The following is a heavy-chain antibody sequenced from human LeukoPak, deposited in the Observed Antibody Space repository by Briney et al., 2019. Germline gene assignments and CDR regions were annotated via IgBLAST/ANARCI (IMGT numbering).Heavy chain of an antibody. D-gene: IGHD2-15*01. V-gene: IGHV4-38-2*02. Sequence: SETLSLTCTVSGYSISSGYYWGWIRQPPGKGLEWIGSIYHSGSTYYNPSLKSRVTISVDTSKNQFSLKLSSVTAADTAVYYCARSVAKKDTLGPGSAFDIWGQGIMVTVSS. J-gene: IGHJ3*02. CDR1: GYSISSGYY. CDR2: IYHSGST. CDR3: ARSVAKKDTLGPGSAFDI.